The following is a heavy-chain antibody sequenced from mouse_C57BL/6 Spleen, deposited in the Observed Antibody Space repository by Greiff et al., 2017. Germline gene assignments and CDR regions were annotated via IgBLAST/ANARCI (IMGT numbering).Heavy chain of an antibody. D-gene: IGHD1-1*01. J-gene: IGHJ4*01. CDR1: GFTFSDYG. V-gene: IGHV5-17*01. CDR3: ARGYYWKGYAMDY. CDR2: ISSGSSTI. Sequence: EVQLMESGGGLVKPGGSLKLSCAASGFTFSDYGMHWVRQAPEKGLEWVAYISSGSSTIYYADTVKGRFTISRDNAKNNRFLQMTSLRSEDTAMYYCARGYYWKGYAMDYWGQGTSVTVSS.